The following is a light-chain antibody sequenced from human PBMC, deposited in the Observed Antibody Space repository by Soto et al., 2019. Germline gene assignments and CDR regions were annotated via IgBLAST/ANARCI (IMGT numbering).Light chain of an antibody. CDR3: QTWGTGTPWV. CDR2: LNSDGSH. J-gene: IGLJ3*02. CDR1: SGHSNYA. V-gene: IGLV4-69*01. Sequence: QLVLTQSPSASASLGASVKLTCTLSSGHSNYAMAWHQQQPEKGPRYLMKLNSDGSHSKGDGIPDRFSGSSSGAERYLTISSLQSEDEADYYCQTWGTGTPWVFGGGTKLTVL.